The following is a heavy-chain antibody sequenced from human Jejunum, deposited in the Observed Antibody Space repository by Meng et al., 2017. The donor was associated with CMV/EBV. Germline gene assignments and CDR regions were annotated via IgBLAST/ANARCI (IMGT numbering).Heavy chain of an antibody. CDR3: AKDKIPVSPYFYGMDV. CDR2: IRHDGTTK. Sequence: TFSSYAIHWVRQAPGKGLEWVAFIRHDGTTKYYADSMKGRFTVSRDNSKNTLYLQMNSLRPEDTAVYFCAKDKIPVSPYFYGMDVWGQGTTVTVSS. V-gene: IGHV3-30*02. D-gene: IGHD2-21*01. CDR1: TFSSYA. J-gene: IGHJ6*02.